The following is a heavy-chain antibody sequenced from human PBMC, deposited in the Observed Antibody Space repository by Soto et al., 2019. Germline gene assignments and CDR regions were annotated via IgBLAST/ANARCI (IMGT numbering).Heavy chain of an antibody. CDR3: ARYPRGYITMSHPGFDY. V-gene: IGHV4-31*03. CDR2: IYYSGST. CDR1: GGSISSGGYY. J-gene: IGHJ4*02. Sequence: SETLSLTCTVSGGSISSGGYYWSWIRQHPGKGLEWIGYIYYSGSTYYNPSLKSRVTISVDTSKNQFSLKLSSVTAADTAVYYCARYPRGYITMSHPGFDYWGQGTLVTVSS. D-gene: IGHD3-22*01.